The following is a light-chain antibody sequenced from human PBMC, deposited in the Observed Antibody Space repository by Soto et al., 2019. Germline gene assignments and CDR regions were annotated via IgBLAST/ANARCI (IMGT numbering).Light chain of an antibody. CDR3: QSYDSSLSVVV. V-gene: IGLV1-40*01. J-gene: IGLJ2*01. CDR1: SSNIGPGYN. Sequence: QSVLTQPPSVSGAPGQRVTISCTGTSSNIGPGYNVHWYQHVPGRAPKLLIYDNNNRPSGVPDRFSGSKSGTSASLAITGLQAEDEADYYCQSYDSSLSVVVFGGGTKLTVL. CDR2: DNN.